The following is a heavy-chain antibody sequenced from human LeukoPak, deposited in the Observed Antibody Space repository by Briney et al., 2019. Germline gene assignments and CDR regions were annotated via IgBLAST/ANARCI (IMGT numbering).Heavy chain of an antibody. D-gene: IGHD3-10*01. CDR3: AKSESYYGSGSYRYYYYYYGMDV. Sequence: AGGSLRLSCAASGFTFSSYGMHWVRQAPGKGLEWVAFIRYDGSNKYYADSVKGRFTISRDNSKNTLYLQMNSLRAEDTAVYYCAKSESYYGSGSYRYYYYYYGMDVWGQGTTVTVSS. V-gene: IGHV3-30*02. J-gene: IGHJ6*02. CDR1: GFTFSSYG. CDR2: IRYDGSNK.